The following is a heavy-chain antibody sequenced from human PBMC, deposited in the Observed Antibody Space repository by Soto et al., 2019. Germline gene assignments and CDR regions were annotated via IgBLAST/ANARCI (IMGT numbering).Heavy chain of an antibody. D-gene: IGHD6-13*01. Sequence: SETLSLLCTVSCGSISSGGSYWSWIRQHPGKGLEWIGYIYYSGSTYYNPSLKSRVTISVDTSKNQFSLKLSSVTAADTAVYYCARDKSRTFDYWGQGTLVTVSS. CDR3: ARDKSRTFDY. J-gene: IGHJ4*02. CDR1: CGSISSGGSY. V-gene: IGHV4-31*03. CDR2: IYYSGST.